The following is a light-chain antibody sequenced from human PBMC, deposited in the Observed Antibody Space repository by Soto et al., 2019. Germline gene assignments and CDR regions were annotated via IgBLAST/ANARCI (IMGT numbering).Light chain of an antibody. V-gene: IGKV3-20*01. CDR3: QQYGTSPT. CDR1: QTVSSNF. J-gene: IGKJ1*01. Sequence: EIVLTQSPGTMSLSPVERATLSCRASQTVSSNFLAWFQQKPGQAPRLVIHGASTRATGIPARFSGSGSGTDFTLTITSLESEDFAVYHCQQYGTSPTCGQGTKGDIK. CDR2: GAS.